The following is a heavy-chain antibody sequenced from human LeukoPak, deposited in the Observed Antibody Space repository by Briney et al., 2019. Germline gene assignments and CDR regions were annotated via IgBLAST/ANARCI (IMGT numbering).Heavy chain of an antibody. CDR1: GFTFSNYA. J-gene: IGHJ4*02. CDR2: ISGSGNSA. Sequence: GGSLRLSCAASGFTFSNYAMSWVRQTPGKGLEWVSAISGSGNSAYYADSVKGRFTISRGTSKNTLFLQIDSLRAEDTAVYYCAKASGSTGYYYFDSWGQGTLVTVSS. D-gene: IGHD3-22*01. CDR3: AKASGSTGYYYFDS. V-gene: IGHV3-23*01.